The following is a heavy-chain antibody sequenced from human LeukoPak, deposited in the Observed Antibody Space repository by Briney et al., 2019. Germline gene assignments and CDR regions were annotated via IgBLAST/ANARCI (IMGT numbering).Heavy chain of an antibody. V-gene: IGHV3-30*02. CDR1: GFTFSGYD. CDR2: IRSDGSAI. D-gene: IGHD6-13*01. Sequence: GAFLRLSCAASGFTFSGYDMHWVRQAPGKGLEWVALIRSDGSAIYYADSVKGRFTISRDNSKNTLFLQMNSLRAEDTAVYYCAKDIAAAGGPCAYWGRGTLVTVS. J-gene: IGHJ4*02. CDR3: AKDIAAAGGPCAY.